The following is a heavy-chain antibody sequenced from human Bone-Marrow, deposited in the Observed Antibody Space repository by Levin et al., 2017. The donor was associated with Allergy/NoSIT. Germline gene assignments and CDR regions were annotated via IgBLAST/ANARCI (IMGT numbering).Heavy chain of an antibody. CDR1: GYSFATYH. CDR2: INPSGGST. J-gene: IGHJ5*02. CDR3: ARGVSMAVARWNWFDA. V-gene: IGHV1-46*01. D-gene: IGHD6-19*01. Sequence: ASVKVSCKASGYSFATYHMHWVRQAPGQGLEYMGIINPSGGSTNYAQKFQGRVTVTSDTSTGTVYLELRSLRSDDTAFYYCARGVSMAVARWNWFDAWGQGTLVTVSS.